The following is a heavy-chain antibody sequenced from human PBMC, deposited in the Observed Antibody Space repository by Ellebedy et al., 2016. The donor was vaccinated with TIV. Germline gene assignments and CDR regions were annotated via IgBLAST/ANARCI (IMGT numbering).Heavy chain of an antibody. V-gene: IGHV3-23*01. D-gene: IGHD2-15*01. CDR1: GFTSSSYA. Sequence: GGSLRLSCAASGFTSSSYAMSWVRQAPGKGLEWVSGISGSGDSTYHADSVKGRFTISRDNSKNTAYLQMNSLRAEDTAVYYCAKAGSSYCTGGSCYSLAWGQGTLVTVSS. CDR3: AKAGSSYCTGGSCYSLA. J-gene: IGHJ5*02. CDR2: ISGSGDST.